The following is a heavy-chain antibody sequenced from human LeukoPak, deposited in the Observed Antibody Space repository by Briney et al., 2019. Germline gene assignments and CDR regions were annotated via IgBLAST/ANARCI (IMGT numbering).Heavy chain of an antibody. CDR3: AKDRNYYDSSGPYHYYGMDV. CDR2: ISYDGSNK. CDR1: GFTLSSYG. Sequence: GGSLRLSCAASGFTLSSYGMHWVRQAPGKGLEWVAVISYDGSNKYYADSVKGRFTISRDNSKNTLYLQMNSLRAEDTAVYYCAKDRNYYDSSGPYHYYGMDVWGQGTTVTVSS. D-gene: IGHD3-22*01. J-gene: IGHJ6*02. V-gene: IGHV3-30*18.